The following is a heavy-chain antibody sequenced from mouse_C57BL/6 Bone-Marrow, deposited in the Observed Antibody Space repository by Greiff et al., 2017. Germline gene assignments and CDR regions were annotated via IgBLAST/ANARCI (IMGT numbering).Heavy chain of an antibody. Sequence: QVQLQQPGAELVKPGASVKLSCKASGYTFTSYWMHWVKQRPGQGLEWIGMIHPNSGSTNYNEKFKSKATLTVDKSSSTAYMQLSSLTSEDSAVYYCASSTGTPYWYFDGWGTGTTVTVSS. J-gene: IGHJ1*03. V-gene: IGHV1-64*01. CDR3: ASSTGTPYWYFDG. CDR1: GYTFTSYW. D-gene: IGHD4-1*02. CDR2: IHPNSGST.